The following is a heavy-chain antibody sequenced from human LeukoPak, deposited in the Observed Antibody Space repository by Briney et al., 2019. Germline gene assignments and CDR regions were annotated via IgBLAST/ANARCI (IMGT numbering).Heavy chain of an antibody. D-gene: IGHD3-22*01. CDR2: ISAYNGNT. J-gene: IGHJ4*02. CDR3: ARGGVYDSSGYYYLFDY. CDR1: GYTFTSYG. V-gene: IGHV1-18*01. Sequence: ASVKVSCKASGYTFTSYGISWVRQAPGQGLEWMGWISAYNGNTNYAQKLQGRVTMTTDTSTSTAYMELRILRSDDTAVYYCARGGVYDSSGYYYLFDYWGQGTLVTVSS.